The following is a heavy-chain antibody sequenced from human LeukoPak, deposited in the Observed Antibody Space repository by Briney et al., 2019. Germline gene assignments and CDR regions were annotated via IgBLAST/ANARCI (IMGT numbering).Heavy chain of an antibody. J-gene: IGHJ3*02. CDR2: IKKDGSEK. Sequence: GRTLSLFRAASGVTFSTCWMRWDRQALGKGLEGVANIKKDGSEKYYVDSVQGRFTISRDNAKNSLYLQMNSLTAEDTAVYYCARADVTGVDDFDIWGEETMVTVTS. V-gene: IGHV3-7*01. CDR1: GVTFSTCW. D-gene: IGHD2-21*02. CDR3: ARADVTGVDDFDI.